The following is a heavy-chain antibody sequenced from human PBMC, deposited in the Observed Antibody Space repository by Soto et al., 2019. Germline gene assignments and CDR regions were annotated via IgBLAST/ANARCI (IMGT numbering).Heavy chain of an antibody. D-gene: IGHD3-22*01. CDR3: AKDVLPYYYDSSGYYWDSYGMDV. CDR2: ISYDGSNK. J-gene: IGHJ6*02. CDR1: GFTFSSYG. Sequence: QVQLVESGGGVVQPGRSLRLSCAASGFTFSSYGMHWVRQAPGKGLEWVAVISYDGSNKYYADSVKGRFTISRDNSMNTLYLQMNSLRAEDTAVYYCAKDVLPYYYDSSGYYWDSYGMDVWGQGTTVTVSS. V-gene: IGHV3-30*18.